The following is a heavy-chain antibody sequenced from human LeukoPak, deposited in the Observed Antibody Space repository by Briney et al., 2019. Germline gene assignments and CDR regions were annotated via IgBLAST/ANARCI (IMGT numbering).Heavy chain of an antibody. CDR1: GASVSSGSYY. V-gene: IGHV4-61*01. CDR2: IYYSGST. Sequence: SETLSLTCTVSGASVSSGSYYWSWIRQPPGKGLEWIGYIYYSGSTNYNPSLKSRVTISVDTSKNQFSLKLSSVTAADTAVYYCARGSRGYTYGWGQGTLVTVST. D-gene: IGHD5-18*01. CDR3: ARGSRGYTYG. J-gene: IGHJ4*02.